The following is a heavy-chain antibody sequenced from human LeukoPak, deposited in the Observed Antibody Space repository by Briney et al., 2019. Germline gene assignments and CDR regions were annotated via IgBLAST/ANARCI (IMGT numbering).Heavy chain of an antibody. CDR1: GFTFSDYV. CDR2: ISDSGGRT. V-gene: IGHV3-23*01. D-gene: IGHD3-10*01. CDR3: AKDSSMVRGDYDYFDY. Sequence: GGSLRLSCAASGFTFSDYVMGWVRQAPGKGLEWVSGISDSGGRTYYADSVKGRFTISRDNSKNTLYLQMNSLRAEDTAIYYCAKDSSMVRGDYDYFDYWGQGTLVTVSS. J-gene: IGHJ4*02.